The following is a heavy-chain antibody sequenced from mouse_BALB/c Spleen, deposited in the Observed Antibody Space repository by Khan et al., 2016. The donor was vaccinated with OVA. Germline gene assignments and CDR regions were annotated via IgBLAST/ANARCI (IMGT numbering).Heavy chain of an antibody. CDR1: GYTFTDYY. V-gene: IGHV1-84*02. J-gene: IGHJ4*01. CDR3: EGRRVVTTRVALDY. Sequence: QVQLQQPGPELVKPGASGKISCKASGYTFTDYYINWVKQKPGQGLEWIGWICPGSANPQYNEKFKGKATLTVDSSSSTAYIQLRRLPSEDTAVYFCEGRRVVTTRVALDYSGQGASVPVSS. CDR2: ICPGSANP. D-gene: IGHD2-1*01.